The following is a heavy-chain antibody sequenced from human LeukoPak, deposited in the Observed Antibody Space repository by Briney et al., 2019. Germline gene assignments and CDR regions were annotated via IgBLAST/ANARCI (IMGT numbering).Heavy chain of an antibody. Sequence: SQTLSLTCTVSGGSISSGGYYWSWIRQHPGKGLEWIGYIYYSGSTYYNPSLKSRVTISVDTSKNQFSLKLSSVTAADTAVYYCARDRGLMKTRAHHAFDIWGQGTMVTVSS. J-gene: IGHJ3*02. D-gene: IGHD3-16*01. CDR1: GGSISSGGYY. CDR2: IYYSGST. V-gene: IGHV4-31*03. CDR3: ARDRGLMKTRAHHAFDI.